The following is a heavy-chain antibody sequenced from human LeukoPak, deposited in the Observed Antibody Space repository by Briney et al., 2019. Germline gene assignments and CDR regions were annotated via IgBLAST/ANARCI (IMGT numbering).Heavy chain of an antibody. Sequence: SETLSLTCAVYGGSFSGYYWSWILQPPGKGLEWIGEINHSGSTNYNPSLKSRVTISVDTSKNQFSLKLSSVTAADTAVYYCARVGKFDYWGQGTLVTVSS. CDR3: ARVGKFDY. J-gene: IGHJ4*02. CDR2: INHSGST. V-gene: IGHV4-34*01. CDR1: GGSFSGYY.